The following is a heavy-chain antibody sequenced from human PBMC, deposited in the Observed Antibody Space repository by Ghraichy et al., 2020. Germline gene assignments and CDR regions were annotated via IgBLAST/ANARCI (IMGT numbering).Heavy chain of an antibody. D-gene: IGHD5-12*01. CDR2: IIPIFGTA. CDR3: ARFRLSAGPGAYYFDY. V-gene: IGHV1-69*13. CDR1: GGTFSSYA. Sequence: PVKVSCKASGGTFSSYAISWVRQAPGQGLEWMGGIIPIFGTANYAQKFQGRVTITADESTSTAYMELSSLRSEDTAVYYCARFRLSAGPGAYYFDYWGQGTLVTVSS. J-gene: IGHJ4*02.